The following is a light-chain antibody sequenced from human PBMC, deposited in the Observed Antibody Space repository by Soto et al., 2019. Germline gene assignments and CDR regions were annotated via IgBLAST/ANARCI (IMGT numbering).Light chain of an antibody. V-gene: IGKV3-20*01. J-gene: IGKJ2*01. CDR3: QHYDTSSYS. CDR2: STS. CDR1: QNVDSNY. Sequence: EIVLPQSPGTLSLSPGERATLSCMASQNVDSNYLAWYNQKPIQPPRLLIYSTSSRATGIPDRFSGAGAGTDFTLRISLLEPGDFEVDYYQHYDTSSYSFGQGTKLEI.